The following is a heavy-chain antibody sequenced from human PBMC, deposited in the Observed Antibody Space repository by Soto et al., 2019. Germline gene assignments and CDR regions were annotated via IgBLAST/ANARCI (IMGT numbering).Heavy chain of an antibody. CDR2: INGYNGNT. Sequence: QVQLVRSGPEVKKPGASVKVSCKASGYRFSGYGMSWLRQAPGQGLEWMGWINGYNGNTKHAQKFRDRVTMTSDTSTNTASMELRSLNSDDTAVYFCARGSGGRYDYWGQGTLISVSS. CDR1: GYRFSGYG. V-gene: IGHV1-18*01. J-gene: IGHJ4*02. CDR3: ARGSGGRYDY. D-gene: IGHD1-26*01.